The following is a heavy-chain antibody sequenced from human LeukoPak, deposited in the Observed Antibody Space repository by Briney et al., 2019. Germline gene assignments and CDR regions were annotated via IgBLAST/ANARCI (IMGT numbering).Heavy chain of an antibody. D-gene: IGHD3-10*01. V-gene: IGHV3-30*03. CDR2: ISYDGSNK. J-gene: IGHJ4*02. CDR1: GFTFSSYG. CDR3: ASSGRMDY. Sequence: GGSLRLSCAASGFTFSSYGMHWVRQAPGKGLEWVAVISYDGSNKYYADSVKGRFTISRDNSKNTLYLQMNSLRAEDTAVYYCASSGRMDYWGQGTQVTVSS.